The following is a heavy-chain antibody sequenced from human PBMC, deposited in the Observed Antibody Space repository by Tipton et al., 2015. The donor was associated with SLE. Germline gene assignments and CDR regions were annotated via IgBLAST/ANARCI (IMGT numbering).Heavy chain of an antibody. V-gene: IGHV4-59*08. CDR3: ARAPMVITAFDI. J-gene: IGHJ3*02. Sequence: TLSLTCTVSGDSLSSSYWSWIRQPPGKGLEWIGSLDDSGNTNYNPSLRSRVTISVDTSKMQFSLRLTSVTAADTAVYYCARAPMVITAFDIWGQGTMVTVSS. CDR2: LDDSGNT. D-gene: IGHD2/OR15-2a*01. CDR1: GDSLSSSY.